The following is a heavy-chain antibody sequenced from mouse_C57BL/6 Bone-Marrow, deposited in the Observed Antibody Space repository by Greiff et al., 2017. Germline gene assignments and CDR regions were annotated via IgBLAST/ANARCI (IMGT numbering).Heavy chain of an antibody. CDR2: IDPENGDT. Sequence: VQLQQSGAELVRPGASVKLSCTASGFNIKDDYMHWVKQRPEQGLEWIGWIDPENGDTEYASKFQGKATITADTSSNTAYLQLSSLTSEDTAVYYCTFYDYDERGYFDYWGQGTTLTVSS. V-gene: IGHV14-4*01. J-gene: IGHJ2*01. CDR3: TFYDYDERGYFDY. D-gene: IGHD2-4*01. CDR1: GFNIKDDY.